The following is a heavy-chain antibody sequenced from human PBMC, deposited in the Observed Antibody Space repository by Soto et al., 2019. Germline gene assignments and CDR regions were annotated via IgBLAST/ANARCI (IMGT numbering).Heavy chain of an antibody. Sequence: QVQLVESGGGVVQPGRSLTLSCAASESTFSSYGIHWVRQAPGKGLEWVAIISYDGNNKQYADSVKGRFTISRDNSKSTVHLQMNSLRVEDTAVYYCARDTYYHDSSGYYVFDYWGQGTLVTVSS. V-gene: IGHV3-30*03. CDR3: ARDTYYHDSSGYYVFDY. D-gene: IGHD3-22*01. CDR1: ESTFSSYG. J-gene: IGHJ4*02. CDR2: ISYDGNNK.